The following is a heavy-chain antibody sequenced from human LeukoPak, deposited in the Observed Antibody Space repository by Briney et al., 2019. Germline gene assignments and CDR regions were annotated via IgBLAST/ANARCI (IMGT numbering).Heavy chain of an antibody. D-gene: IGHD3-22*01. V-gene: IGHV4-59*11. CDR1: GDSITNHY. CDR3: ARSVDYFDNTGPHMMFDY. Sequence: SETLSLTCNVSGDSITNHYWNWIRQPPGKGLEWIGYIYYTGIIKYNPSLTSRVSMSVDTSKNQFFLKMKSVTAADTAVYHCARSVDYFDNTGPHMMFDYWGQGSLVTVSS. J-gene: IGHJ4*02. CDR2: IYYTGII.